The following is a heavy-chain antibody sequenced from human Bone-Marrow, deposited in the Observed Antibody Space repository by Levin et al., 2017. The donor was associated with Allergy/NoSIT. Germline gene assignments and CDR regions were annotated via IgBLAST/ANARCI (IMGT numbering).Heavy chain of an antibody. CDR3: AAQTRSQNWFDP. Sequence: GGSLRLSCAASGFTFSSYAMSWVRQAPGKGLEWVSAISGSGGSTYYADSVKGRFTISRDNSKNTLYLQMNSLRAEDTAVYYCAAQTRSQNWFDPWGQGTLVTVSS. V-gene: IGHV3-23*01. J-gene: IGHJ5*02. CDR2: ISGSGGST. CDR1: GFTFSSYA.